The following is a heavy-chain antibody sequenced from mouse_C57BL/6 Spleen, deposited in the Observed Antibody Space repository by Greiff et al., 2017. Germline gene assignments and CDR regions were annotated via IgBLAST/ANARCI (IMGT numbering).Heavy chain of an antibody. V-gene: IGHV1-85*01. Sequence: VQLVESGPELVKPGASVKLSCKASGYTFTSYDINWVKQRPGQGLEWIGWIYPRDGSTKYNAKFKGKATLTVDTSSSTAYMELHSLTSEDSAVYFCARGTTVVPFDYWGQGTTLTVSS. CDR1: GYTFTSYD. J-gene: IGHJ2*01. CDR2: IYPRDGST. CDR3: ARGTTVVPFDY. D-gene: IGHD1-1*01.